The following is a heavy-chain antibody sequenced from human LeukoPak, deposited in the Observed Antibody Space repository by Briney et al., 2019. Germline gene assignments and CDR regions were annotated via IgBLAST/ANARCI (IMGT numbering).Heavy chain of an antibody. D-gene: IGHD2-15*01. Sequence: ASVKVSCKASGYTFSSYGISWVRQARQAPGQGLEWMGWISAYNGNTIYVQNLQGRVTMTTDTSTTTAYMELRSLTSDDTAVYYCARTPFLHRSGGTCYSDSWGQGTLVTVSS. CDR3: ARTPFLHRSGGTCYSDS. CDR2: ISAYNGNT. V-gene: IGHV1-18*01. CDR1: GYTFSSYG. J-gene: IGHJ4*02.